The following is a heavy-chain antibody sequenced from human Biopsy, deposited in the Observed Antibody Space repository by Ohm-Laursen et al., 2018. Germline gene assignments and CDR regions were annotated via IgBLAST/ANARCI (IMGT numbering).Heavy chain of an antibody. CDR1: GGSVSSGGFY. J-gene: IGHJ2*01. D-gene: IGHD4-23*01. CDR3: ARRPYGGTRYWYFDL. V-gene: IGHV4-31*01. CDR2: IYYSGTT. Sequence: PSDTLSLTCSVSGGSVSSGGFYWSWIRQHPGKGLEWIGYIYYSGTTYYNPPLKSLVTISVDTSKNQFSLKLNSVTAAGTAVYYFARRPYGGTRYWYFDLWGRGTLVTVSS.